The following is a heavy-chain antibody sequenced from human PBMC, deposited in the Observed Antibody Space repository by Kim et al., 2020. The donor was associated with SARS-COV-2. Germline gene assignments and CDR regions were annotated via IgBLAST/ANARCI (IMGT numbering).Heavy chain of an antibody. CDR3: ARQVADVVRLDY. J-gene: IGHJ4*02. V-gene: IGHV4-39*01. Sequence: SETLSLTCAVSGSSINSNSYYWVWIRQPPGKGLEWIGTIYNSGTTYYNPSLKSRVTISVDTSKNQFSLRVNSVTATDTAVYYCARQVADVVRLDYWGEATQVYVSS. CDR2: IYNSGTT. CDR1: GSSINSNSYY. D-gene: IGHD2-2*01.